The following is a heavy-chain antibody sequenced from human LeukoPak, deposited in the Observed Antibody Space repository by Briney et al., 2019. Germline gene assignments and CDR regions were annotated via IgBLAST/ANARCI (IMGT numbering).Heavy chain of an antibody. J-gene: IGHJ3*02. V-gene: IGHV3-33*06. CDR2: IWYDGSNK. CDR3: AKEDDFWSGYDAFDI. D-gene: IGHD3-3*01. Sequence: GGSLRLSCAASGFTFSSYGMHWVRQAPGKGLEWVAVIWYDGSNKYYADSVKGRFTISRDSSKNTLYLQMNSLRAEDTAVYYCAKEDDFWSGYDAFDIWGQGTMVTVSS. CDR1: GFTFSSYG.